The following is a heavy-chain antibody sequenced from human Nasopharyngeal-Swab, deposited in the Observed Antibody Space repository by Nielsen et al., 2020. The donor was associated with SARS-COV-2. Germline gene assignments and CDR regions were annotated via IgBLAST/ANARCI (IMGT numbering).Heavy chain of an antibody. CDR3: ARHGTTVTRNYAFDI. D-gene: IGHD4-17*01. J-gene: IGHJ3*02. V-gene: IGHV4-39*01. Sequence: WIRQPPGKGLEWTGSIYYSGSTYYNPSLKSRVTISVDTSKNQFSLKLSSVTAADTAVYYCARHGTTVTRNYAFDIWGQGTMVTVSS. CDR2: IYYSGST.